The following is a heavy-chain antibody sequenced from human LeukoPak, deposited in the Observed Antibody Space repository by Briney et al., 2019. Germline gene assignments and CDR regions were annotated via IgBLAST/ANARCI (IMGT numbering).Heavy chain of an antibody. CDR1: GGSFSGYY. V-gene: IGHV4-34*01. CDR2: INHSGST. CDR3: ARGGLQRPNWNYPY. Sequence: PSETLSLTCAVYGGSFSGYYWSWIRQPPGKGLEWIGEINHSGSTNYNPSLKSRVTISVDTSKNQFSLKLSSVTAADTAVYYCARGGLQRPNWNYPYWGQETLVTVSS. J-gene: IGHJ4*02. D-gene: IGHD1-7*01.